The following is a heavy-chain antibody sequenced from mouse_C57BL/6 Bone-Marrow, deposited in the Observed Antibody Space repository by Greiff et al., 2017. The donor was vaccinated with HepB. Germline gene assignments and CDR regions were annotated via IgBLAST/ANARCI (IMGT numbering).Heavy chain of an antibody. J-gene: IGHJ4*01. CDR3: TKLLKGYAMDY. V-gene: IGHV6-3*01. D-gene: IGHD1-1*01. Sequence: EVQGVESGGGLVQPGGSMKLSCVASGFTFSNYWMNWVRQSPEKGLEWVAQIRLKSDNYATHYAESVKGRFTISRDDSKSSVYLQMNNLRAEDTGIYYCTKLLKGYAMDYWGQGTSVTVSS. CDR1: GFTFSNYW. CDR2: IRLKSDNYAT.